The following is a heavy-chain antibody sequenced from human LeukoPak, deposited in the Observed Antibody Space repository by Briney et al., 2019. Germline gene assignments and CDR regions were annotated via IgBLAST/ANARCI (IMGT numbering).Heavy chain of an antibody. CDR1: GYTFTGYY. J-gene: IGHJ4*02. CDR3: ARTSNILLWFGELPYDY. CDR2: INPNSGGT. V-gene: IGHV1-2*02. Sequence: ASVKVSCKASGYTFTGYYMHWVRQAPGQGLEWMGWINPNSGGTNYAQKFQGRVTMTRDTSISTAYMELSRLRSDDTAVYYCARTSNILLWFGELPYDYWGQGTLVTVSS. D-gene: IGHD3-10*01.